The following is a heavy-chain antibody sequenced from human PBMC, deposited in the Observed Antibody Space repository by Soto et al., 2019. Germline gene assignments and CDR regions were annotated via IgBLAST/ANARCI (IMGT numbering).Heavy chain of an antibody. CDR1: GFTVSSNY. CDR3: AKNPGYYYDSTGYHFDY. Sequence: LRLSCAASGFTVSSNYMSWVRQAPGKGLEWVSAISYGGGTTYYADSVKGRFTISRDNSKNTLYLQMNSLRAEDTAVYYCAKNPGYYYDSTGYHFDYWGQGTLVTVSS. CDR2: ISYGGGTT. D-gene: IGHD3-22*01. V-gene: IGHV3-23*01. J-gene: IGHJ4*02.